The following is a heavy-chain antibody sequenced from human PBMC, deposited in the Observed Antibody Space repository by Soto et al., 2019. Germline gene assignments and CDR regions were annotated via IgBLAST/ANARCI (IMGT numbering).Heavy chain of an antibody. Sequence: QVTLKESGPVLVKPTETLTLTCTVSGFSLSNARMGVSWIRQPPGKALEWLAHIFSNDEKSYSTSLKSRLTISKDTSKSQLVLTMTNMDAVDTATYYCARISPSPFGRQQLVPQTMIFDYWGQGSLVTVSS. CDR2: IFSNDEK. J-gene: IGHJ4*02. V-gene: IGHV2-26*01. CDR3: ARISPSPFGRQQLVPQTMIFDY. D-gene: IGHD6-13*01. CDR1: GFSLSNARMG.